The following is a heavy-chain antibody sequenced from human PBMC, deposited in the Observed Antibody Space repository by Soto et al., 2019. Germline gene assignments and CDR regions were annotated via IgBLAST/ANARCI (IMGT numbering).Heavy chain of an antibody. Sequence: GSLRLSCAASGFTFSSYAMHWVRQAPGKGLEWVAVISYDGSNKYYADSVKGRFTISRDNSKNTLYLQMNSLRAEDTAVYYCARDLGTGDAFDIWGQGTMVTVSS. V-gene: IGHV3-30-3*01. CDR2: ISYDGSNK. CDR3: ARDLGTGDAFDI. J-gene: IGHJ3*02. D-gene: IGHD3-16*01. CDR1: GFTFSSYA.